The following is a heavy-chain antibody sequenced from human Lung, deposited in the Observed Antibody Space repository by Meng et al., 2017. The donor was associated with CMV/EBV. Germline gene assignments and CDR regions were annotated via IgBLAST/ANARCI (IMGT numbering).Heavy chain of an antibody. D-gene: IGHD2-15*01. CDR2: INWNSGSL. CDR1: GFKFDDYA. CDR3: AKASLGPPGSPNTFDI. V-gene: IGHV3-9*01. J-gene: IGHJ3*02. Sequence: SCAASGFKFDDYAMHWVRQFPGKGPEWVSGINWNSGSLAYADSVKGRFTISRDNARNSLYLQMNSLRPEDTALYYCAKASLGPPGSPNTFDIWGQGTMVTGS.